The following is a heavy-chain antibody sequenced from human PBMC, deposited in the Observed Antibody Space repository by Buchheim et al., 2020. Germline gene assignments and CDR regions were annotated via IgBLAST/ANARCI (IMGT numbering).Heavy chain of an antibody. J-gene: IGHJ6*02. D-gene: IGHD3-3*01. V-gene: IGHV1-8*01. Sequence: QVQLVQSGAEVKKPGASVKVSCKASGYTFTSYDINWVRQATGQGLEWMGWMNPNSGNTGYAQKFQGRVTMTRNTSISTAYMEPSSLRSEDTAVYYCARGGQVLRFLEWSNPRYGMDVWGQGTT. CDR2: MNPNSGNT. CDR3: ARGGQVLRFLEWSNPRYGMDV. CDR1: GYTFTSYD.